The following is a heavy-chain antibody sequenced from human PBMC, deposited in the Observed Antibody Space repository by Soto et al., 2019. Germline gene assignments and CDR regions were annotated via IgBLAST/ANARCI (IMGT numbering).Heavy chain of an antibody. J-gene: IGHJ4*02. CDR1: GFTVSSNY. D-gene: IGHD3-22*01. CDR3: ASMTYYYDSSGYYLRPYYFDY. Sequence: GGSLRLSCAASGFTVSSNYMSWVRQAPGKGLEWVSVIYSAGSTYYADSVKGRFTISRDNSKNTLYLQMNSLRAEDTAVYYCASMTYYYDSSGYYLRPYYFDYRGQGTLVTVSS. V-gene: IGHV3-53*01. CDR2: IYSAGST.